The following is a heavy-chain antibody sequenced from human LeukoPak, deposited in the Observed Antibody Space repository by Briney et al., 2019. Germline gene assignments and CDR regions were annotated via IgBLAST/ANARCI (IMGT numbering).Heavy chain of an antibody. CDR3: AKDNYYDSSGFFDY. J-gene: IGHJ4*02. CDR2: ISWDSGSI. CDR1: GFTFDDYA. D-gene: IGHD3-22*01. Sequence: QAGGSLRLSCAASGFTFDDYAMHWVRHAPGKGLEWFSGISWDSGSIGYADSVKGRFTISRDNAKNSLYLQMNSLRAEDMALYYCAKDNYYDSSGFFDYWGQGTLVTVSS. V-gene: IGHV3-9*03.